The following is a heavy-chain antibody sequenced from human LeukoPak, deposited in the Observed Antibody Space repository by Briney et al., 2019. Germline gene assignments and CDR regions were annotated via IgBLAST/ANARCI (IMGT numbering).Heavy chain of an antibody. J-gene: IGHJ4*02. Sequence: GGSLRLCCAASGFTFSSYAMSWVRQAPGKGLEWVSAISGSGGSTYYADSVKGRFTISRDNSKNTLYLQMNSLRAEDTAVYYCAKGAYRYYYDSSGSPGDYFDYWGQGTLVTVSS. V-gene: IGHV3-23*01. CDR2: ISGSGGST. CDR1: GFTFSSYA. D-gene: IGHD3-22*01. CDR3: AKGAYRYYYDSSGSPGDYFDY.